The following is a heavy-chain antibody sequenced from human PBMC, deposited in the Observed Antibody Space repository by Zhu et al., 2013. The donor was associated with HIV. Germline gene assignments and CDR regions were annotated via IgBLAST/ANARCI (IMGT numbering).Heavy chain of an antibody. CDR3: ARDPDLYYYDSRGLDY. CDR1: GYTFTSYG. Sequence: QVQLVQSGAEVKKPGASVKVSCKASGYTFTSYGISWVRQAPGQGLEWMGWISAYNGNTNYAQKLQGRVTMTTDTSASTAYMELRSLRSDDTAVYYCARDPDLYYYDSRGLDYVGPGNPGHRLL. J-gene: IGHJ4*02. D-gene: IGHD3-22*01. CDR2: ISAYNGNT. V-gene: IGHV1-18*01.